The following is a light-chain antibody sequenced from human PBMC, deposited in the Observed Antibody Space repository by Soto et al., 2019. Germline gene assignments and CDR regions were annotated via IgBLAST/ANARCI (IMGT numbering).Light chain of an antibody. Sequence: SALTQPASVSGSPGQSITISCTGTSSDVGGYKYVSWYQQHPGKAPKLMIYEVSNRPSGVSNRFSGSKSGNTASLTISGLQAEDEAVYYCSSYTGSSTYVVFGGGTKLTVL. CDR3: SSYTGSSTYVV. V-gene: IGLV2-14*01. J-gene: IGLJ2*01. CDR2: EVS. CDR1: SSDVGGYKY.